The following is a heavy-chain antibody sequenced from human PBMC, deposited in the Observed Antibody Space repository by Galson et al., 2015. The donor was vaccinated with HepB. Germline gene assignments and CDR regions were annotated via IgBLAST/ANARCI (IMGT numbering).Heavy chain of an antibody. J-gene: IGHJ4*02. Sequence: SLRLSCAASGFTFSSYGMHWVRQAPGKGLEWVAVIWYDGSNKYYADSVKGRFTISRDNSKNTLYLQMNSLRAEDTAVYYCARDLASSGSYSRALGYWGQGTLVTVSS. V-gene: IGHV3-33*08. CDR2: IWYDGSNK. CDR1: GFTFSSYG. D-gene: IGHD1-26*01. CDR3: ARDLASSGSYSRALGY.